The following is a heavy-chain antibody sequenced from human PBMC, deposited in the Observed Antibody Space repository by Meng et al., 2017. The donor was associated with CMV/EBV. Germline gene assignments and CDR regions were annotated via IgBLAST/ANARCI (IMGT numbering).Heavy chain of an antibody. CDR2: ISSSSSYI. D-gene: IGHD6-13*01. CDR1: GFNVGSNH. Sequence: GGSLRLSCAASGFNVGSNHMNWVRHAPGKGLEWVSSISSSSSYIYYADSVKGRFTISRDNAKNSLYLQMNSLRAEDTAVYYCAREVRIAAAGTSAFDIWGQGTMVTVSS. V-gene: IGHV3-21*01. J-gene: IGHJ3*02. CDR3: AREVRIAAAGTSAFDI.